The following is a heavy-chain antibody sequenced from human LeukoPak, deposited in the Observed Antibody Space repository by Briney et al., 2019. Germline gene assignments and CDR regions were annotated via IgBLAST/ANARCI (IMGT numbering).Heavy chain of an antibody. CDR3: ASTNRLDY. D-gene: IGHD2/OR15-2a*01. CDR2: VEHDGSRT. J-gene: IGHJ4*02. Sequence: QPGGSLRLSCAASGFTFTSYWMHWVRQPPGKGLVWVSRVEHDGSRTAYADSVTGRFTISRDNARNMVYLQMNSLRAEDTAVYYCASTNRLDYWGQGTLVTVSS. V-gene: IGHV3-74*01. CDR1: GFTFTSYW.